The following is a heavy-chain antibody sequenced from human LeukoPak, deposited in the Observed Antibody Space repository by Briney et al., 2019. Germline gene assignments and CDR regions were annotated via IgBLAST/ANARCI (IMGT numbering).Heavy chain of an antibody. CDR1: GYTFTSYD. D-gene: IGHD6-13*01. CDR2: MNPNSGNT. Sequence: ASVKVSCKASGYTFTSYDINWVRQATGQGLEWMGWMNPNSGNTGYAQKFQGRVTMTRNTSISTAYMELSSLRSEDTAVYYCARVLPYSSSWYYYYYGMDVRGQGTTVTVSS. V-gene: IGHV1-8*01. J-gene: IGHJ6*02. CDR3: ARVLPYSSSWYYYYYGMDV.